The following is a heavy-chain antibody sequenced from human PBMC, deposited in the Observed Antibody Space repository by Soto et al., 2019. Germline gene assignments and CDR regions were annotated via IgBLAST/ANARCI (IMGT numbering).Heavy chain of an antibody. V-gene: IGHV1-18*01. D-gene: IGHD3-10*01. CDR3: ARDRKGLGELRT. Sequence: QVQLVQSGAEVLKPGASVRVSCRASGYTFTSYGISWVRQAPGQGLDWMGWIGVYSSNKNYTQNLQGRVTLTTDTSTSTAYMDLKSLRSDDTAVYYCARDRKGLGELRTWGQGTLVTVSS. J-gene: IGHJ5*02. CDR1: GYTFTSYG. CDR2: IGVYSSNK.